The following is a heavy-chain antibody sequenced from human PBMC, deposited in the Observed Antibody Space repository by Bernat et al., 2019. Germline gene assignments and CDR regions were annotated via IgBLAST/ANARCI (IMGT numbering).Heavy chain of an antibody. CDR3: AKGEAYCGGDCYRFDY. V-gene: IGHV3-30*18. D-gene: IGHD2-21*02. Sequence: QVQLVKSGGGVVQPGRSLRLSCAASGFTFSSYGMHWVRQAPGKGLEWVAVISYDGSNKYYADSVKGRFTISRDNSKNTLYLQMNSLRAEDTAVYYCAKGEAYCGGDCYRFDYWGQGTLVTVSS. CDR2: ISYDGSNK. CDR1: GFTFSSYG. J-gene: IGHJ4*02.